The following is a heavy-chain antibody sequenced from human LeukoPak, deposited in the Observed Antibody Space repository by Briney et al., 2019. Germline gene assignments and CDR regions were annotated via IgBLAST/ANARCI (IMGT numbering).Heavy chain of an antibody. CDR2: IRSKAYGGTT. CDR3: TRFVEMATIIDY. Sequence: GGSLRLSCTASGFTFSDYAMSWFRQAPGKGLEWVGFIRSKAYGGTTEYAASVKGRFTISRDDSKSIAYLQMNSLKTEDTAVYYCTRFVEMATIIDYWGQGTLVTVSS. V-gene: IGHV3-49*03. CDR1: GFTFSDYA. J-gene: IGHJ4*02. D-gene: IGHD5-24*01.